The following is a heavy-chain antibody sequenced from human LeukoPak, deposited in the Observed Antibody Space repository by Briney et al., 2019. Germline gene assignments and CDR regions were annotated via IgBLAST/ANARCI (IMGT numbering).Heavy chain of an antibody. Sequence: GGSLRLSCAASGFIIDIYAMSWVRQAPGKGLEWVSGIIRSPRSTSYYADSVKGRFTISRDISKNTLYLQMNSLRAEDTAIYYCAKDGTTTRYNWFDTWGQGTLVTVSS. J-gene: IGHJ5*02. CDR3: AKDGTTTRYNWFDT. CDR1: GFIIDIYA. D-gene: IGHD4-11*01. V-gene: IGHV3-23*01. CDR2: IIRSPRST.